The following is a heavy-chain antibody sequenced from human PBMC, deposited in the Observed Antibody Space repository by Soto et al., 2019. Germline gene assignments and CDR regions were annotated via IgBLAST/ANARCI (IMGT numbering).Heavy chain of an antibody. CDR1: GFSLTTSGVG. Sequence: SGPTLVNPTQTLTLTCTFSGFSLTTSGVGVGWIRQSPGKALEWLALVYWNHDKRYNSSLKTRLTISKDTSKNQVVLTMADMDPVDTATYFCVPEYPSSNWIDPWGQGTLVTVSS. V-gene: IGHV2-5*01. CDR2: VYWNHDK. CDR3: VPEYPSSNWIDP. D-gene: IGHD6-6*01. J-gene: IGHJ5*02.